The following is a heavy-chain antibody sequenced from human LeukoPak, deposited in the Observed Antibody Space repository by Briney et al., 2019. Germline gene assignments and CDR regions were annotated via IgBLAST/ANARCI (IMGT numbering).Heavy chain of an antibody. CDR1: GDSINSYF. CDR2: IYSRGTT. J-gene: IGHJ3*01. CDR3: ARVTRSHDAFDV. V-gene: IGHV4-59*01. Sequence: PSETLSLTCTVSGDSINSYFWGWIRQPPGKGLEWIGYIYSRGTTAYNPSLENRLTMSTDTSKNQFSLTLSSLTAADTAVYSCARVTRSHDAFDVWGQPIMVTVSS. D-gene: IGHD4-17*01.